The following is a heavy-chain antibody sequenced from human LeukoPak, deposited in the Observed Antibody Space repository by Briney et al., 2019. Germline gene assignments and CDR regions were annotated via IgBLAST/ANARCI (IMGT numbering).Heavy chain of an antibody. J-gene: IGHJ6*02. Sequence: GGSLRLSCAASGFTVSSNYMSWVRQAPGKGLEWVSAIYSGGSTYYADSVKGRFTISRDNSKNTLYLQMNSLRAEDTAVYYCARDAGYSSSWYKGYYYYGMDVWGQGTTVTVSS. CDR1: GFTVSSNY. D-gene: IGHD6-13*01. V-gene: IGHV3-53*01. CDR2: IYSGGST. CDR3: ARDAGYSSSWYKGYYYYGMDV.